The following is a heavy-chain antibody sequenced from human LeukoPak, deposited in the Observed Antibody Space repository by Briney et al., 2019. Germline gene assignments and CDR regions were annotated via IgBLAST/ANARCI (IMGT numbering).Heavy chain of an antibody. D-gene: IGHD2-2*03. CDR1: GYTFIGYY. V-gene: IGHV1-2*02. CDR2: INPDTGGT. CDR3: ARSTSTPSGSCYYYYYMDV. J-gene: IGHJ6*03. Sequence: ASVRVSCKASGYTFIGYYMHWVRQAPGQGLEWMGWINPDTGGTNYAQKFQGRVTMTRDTSISTAYMDLSRLRSDDTAVYYCARSTSTPSGSCYYYYYMDVWGKGTTVTVSS.